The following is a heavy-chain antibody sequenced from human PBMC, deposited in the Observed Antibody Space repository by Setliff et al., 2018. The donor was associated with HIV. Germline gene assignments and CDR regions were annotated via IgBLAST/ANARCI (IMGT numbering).Heavy chain of an antibody. V-gene: IGHV4-4*09. CDR3: ARRLNYYGSGNYPGAFDI. J-gene: IGHJ3*02. Sequence: SETLSLTCTVSGGSISSYYWSWIRQPPGKGLEWIGYIYTSGSTNYNPSLKSRVTISVDTSKNQFSPKLSSVTAADTAVYYCARRLNYYGSGNYPGAFDIWGQGTMVTVSS. CDR1: GGSISSYY. D-gene: IGHD3-10*01. CDR2: IYTSGST.